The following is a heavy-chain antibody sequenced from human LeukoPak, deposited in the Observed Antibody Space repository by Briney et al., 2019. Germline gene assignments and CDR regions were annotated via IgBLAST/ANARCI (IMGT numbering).Heavy chain of an antibody. V-gene: IGHV3-74*01. J-gene: IGHJ4*02. D-gene: IGHD1-26*01. CDR2: ISPDGTTT. CDR3: AREHRNVGATIDW. Sequence: GGSLRLSCAASGFTFSSYWMHWVRQVPGKGLVWVSRISPDGTTTSYADSVKGRFTISRDNAKSTLYLQVNSLRAEDTAVYYCAREHRNVGATIDWWGRGTLVTVSS. CDR1: GFTFSSYW.